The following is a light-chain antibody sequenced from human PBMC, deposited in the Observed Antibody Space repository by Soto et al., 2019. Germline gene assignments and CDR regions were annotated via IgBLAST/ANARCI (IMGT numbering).Light chain of an antibody. J-gene: IGKJ1*01. CDR2: GAS. CDR1: QSVNSVY. Sequence: EIVLTQSPGTLSLSPGERATLSCRASQSVNSVYLAWYQQKPGQAPRLLIDGASSRATGIPDRFSGSGSGTDFTLTISRLDPEDFAVYFCQQYDSSPRTFGQGTKVEIK. V-gene: IGKV3-20*01. CDR3: QQYDSSPRT.